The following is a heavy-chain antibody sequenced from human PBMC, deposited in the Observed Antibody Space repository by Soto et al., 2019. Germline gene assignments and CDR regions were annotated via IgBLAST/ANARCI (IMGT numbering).Heavy chain of an antibody. D-gene: IGHD4-17*01. Sequence: GGSQRVSWAASGCNSRSYGRSWVSKETGKGLEWVSAISGSGGSTYYADSVKGRFTISRDNSKNTLYLQMNSLRAEDTAVYYCAKDIWLHDYGFDYWGQGTLVTVSS. V-gene: IGHV3-23*01. CDR2: ISGSGGST. J-gene: IGHJ4*02. CDR3: AKDIWLHDYGFDY. CDR1: GCNSRSYG.